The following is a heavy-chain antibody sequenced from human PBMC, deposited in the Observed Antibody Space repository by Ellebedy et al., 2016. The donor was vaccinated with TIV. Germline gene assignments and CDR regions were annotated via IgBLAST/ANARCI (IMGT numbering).Heavy chain of an antibody. CDR2: ISSSSSTI. CDR1: GFTFSSYS. V-gene: IGHV3-48*02. Sequence: GESLKISCAASGFTFSSYSMNWVRQAPGKGLEWVSYISSSSSTIYYADSVKGRFTISRDNAKNSLYLQMNSLRDEDTAVYYCARARSTVTTDAFDIWGQGTMVTVSS. CDR3: ARARSTVTTDAFDI. D-gene: IGHD4-17*01. J-gene: IGHJ3*02.